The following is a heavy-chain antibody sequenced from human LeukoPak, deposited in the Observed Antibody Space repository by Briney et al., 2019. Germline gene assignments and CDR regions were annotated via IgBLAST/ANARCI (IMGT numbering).Heavy chain of an antibody. D-gene: IGHD3-9*01. Sequence: SETLSLTCTVSGGSISSGGYYWSWIRQHPGKGLEWIGYIYYSGSTYYNPSLKSRVTISVDTSKNQFSLKLSSVTAADTAVYYCARGHDILTGYYQGAFDIWGQGTMVTVSS. CDR2: IYYSGST. CDR1: GGSISSGGYY. J-gene: IGHJ3*02. V-gene: IGHV4-31*03. CDR3: ARGHDILTGYYQGAFDI.